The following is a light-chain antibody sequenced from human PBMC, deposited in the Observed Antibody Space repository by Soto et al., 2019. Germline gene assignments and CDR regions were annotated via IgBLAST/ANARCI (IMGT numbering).Light chain of an antibody. CDR1: QSVSSN. V-gene: IGKV3-20*01. CDR3: QQYGDSPWT. J-gene: IGKJ1*01. CDR2: GTS. Sequence: EIVMTQSPATLSVSPGERATLSCRASQSVSSNLAWYQQKPGQAPRLLIYGTSSGTPSRATGIPDRFSGSGSGTDFALTISGLEPEDFAVYYCQQYGDSPWTFGQGTTGDIK.